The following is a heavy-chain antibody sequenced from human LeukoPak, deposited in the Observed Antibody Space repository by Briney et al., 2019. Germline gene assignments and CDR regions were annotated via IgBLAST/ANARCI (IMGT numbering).Heavy chain of an antibody. Sequence: TGGSLRLSCAASGFTFSSHSMNWVRQAPGKGLEWVSSISSSSSCIYYADSVKGRFTISRDNAKNSLYLQMNSLRAEDTAVYYCARTITMIVVVSDAFDIWGQGTMVTVSS. J-gene: IGHJ3*02. CDR1: GFTFSSHS. V-gene: IGHV3-21*01. CDR3: ARTITMIVVVSDAFDI. CDR2: ISSSSSCI. D-gene: IGHD3-22*01.